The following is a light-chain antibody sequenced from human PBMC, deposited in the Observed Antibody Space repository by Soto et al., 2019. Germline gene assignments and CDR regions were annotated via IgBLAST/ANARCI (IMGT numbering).Light chain of an antibody. CDR1: QSVSSY. J-gene: IGKJ1*01. CDR3: QQRSNWPAT. Sequence: EIVLTQSPATLSLSPGERATLSCRASQSVSSYLAWYQQKPGQAPRLLIYDASNRATGIPARFSGSGSETDFTLTISSLEPEDFAVYYCQQRSNWPATFGQGTKVEIK. V-gene: IGKV3-11*01. CDR2: DAS.